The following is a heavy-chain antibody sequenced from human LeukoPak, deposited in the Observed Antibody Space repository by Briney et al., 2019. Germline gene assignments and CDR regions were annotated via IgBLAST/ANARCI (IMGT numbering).Heavy chain of an antibody. CDR3: ARRDRIQLWSSAGYYFDY. V-gene: IGHV1-18*01. CDR1: GYTFSSYG. CDR2: ISGYNGNT. Sequence: ASVKVSCKASGYTFSSYGISWVRQASGQGPEWMGWISGYNGNTEYAQKFQGRVTMTTDTSTSTAYMELRSLRSDDTAVYYCARRDRIQLWSSAGYYFDYWGQGTLVTVSS. J-gene: IGHJ4*02. D-gene: IGHD5-18*01.